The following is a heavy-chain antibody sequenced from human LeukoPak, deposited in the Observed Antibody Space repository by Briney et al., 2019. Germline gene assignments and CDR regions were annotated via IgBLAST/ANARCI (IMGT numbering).Heavy chain of an antibody. CDR2: ISGSGGST. CDR1: GFTFSYYD. V-gene: IGHV3-23*01. CDR3: AKDRVLRDDGWVFDF. D-gene: IGHD5-24*01. Sequence: GRSLRLSCAASGFTFSYYDMSWVRQAPGKGLEWVSTISGSGGSTYYADSVKGRFSVSRANSKSTLYLQMNSLRAEDTAVYYCAKDRVLRDDGWVFDFWGLGTLVTVSS. J-gene: IGHJ4*02.